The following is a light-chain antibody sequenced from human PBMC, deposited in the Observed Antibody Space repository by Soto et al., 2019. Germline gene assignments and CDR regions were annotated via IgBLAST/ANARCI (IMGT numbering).Light chain of an antibody. J-gene: IGKJ1*01. Sequence: EIVLTQSPGSLSLSPGERATPSCRASQSVDSSFFAWYQQKPGQAPRLLIYGASNRATGIPDRFSGRGSGTDFTLTITGLEPEDFAVYYCQQYVSSVTFGQGTKVEIK. V-gene: IGKV3-20*01. CDR2: GAS. CDR3: QQYVSSVT. CDR1: QSVDSSF.